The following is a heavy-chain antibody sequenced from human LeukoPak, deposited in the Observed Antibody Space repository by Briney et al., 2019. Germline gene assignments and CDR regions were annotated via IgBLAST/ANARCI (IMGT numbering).Heavy chain of an antibody. Sequence: PSETLSLTCTVSGDSISSYSWSWIRQPPGKGLEWIWSIYYTGSTNYNPSLKSRVTISVDTSKNQFSLKLSSVTAADTAVYYCARGLYYYDSGGYTLAFWGQGTLVTVSS. CDR3: ARGLYYYDSGGYTLAF. V-gene: IGHV4-59*13. CDR1: GDSISSYS. CDR2: IYYTGST. J-gene: IGHJ4*02. D-gene: IGHD3-22*01.